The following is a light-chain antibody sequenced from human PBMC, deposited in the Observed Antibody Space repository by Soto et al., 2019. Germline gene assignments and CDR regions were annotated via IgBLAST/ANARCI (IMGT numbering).Light chain of an antibody. Sequence: EIVLTQSPATLSLSPGERATLSCRASQSVGRDLAWYQQKPGQAPRLLIYDISSRATGIPARFSGSGSGTDFTLTIISLEPEDFAIYNCQQRSNWPYTFGQGTKLEIK. J-gene: IGKJ2*01. CDR2: DIS. CDR3: QQRSNWPYT. CDR1: QSVGRD. V-gene: IGKV3-11*01.